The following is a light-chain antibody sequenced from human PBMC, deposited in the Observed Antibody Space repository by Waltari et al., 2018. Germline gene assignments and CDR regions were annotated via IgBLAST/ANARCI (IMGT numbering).Light chain of an antibody. CDR2: DVS. V-gene: IGLV2-11*01. J-gene: IGLJ3*02. Sequence: QSALTQPRSVSGSPGQSVTISCTGTSSDVGPYRYVSWYQHHPGKAPKVMVFDVSRRPSGVRDRFSGSKSGNTASLTISGLQAEDEADYYCCSYAGDAVYMFGGGTKVTVL. CDR1: SSDVGPYRY. CDR3: CSYAGDAVYM.